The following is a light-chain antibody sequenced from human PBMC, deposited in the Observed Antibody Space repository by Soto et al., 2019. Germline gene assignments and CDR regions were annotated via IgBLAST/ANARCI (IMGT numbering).Light chain of an antibody. CDR3: CSYADSYTYV. Sequence: QSVLTQPRSVSGSPGQSVTISCTGTSSDVGGYNYVSWYQQHPGKAPKLMIYDVSKRPSGVPDRFSGSKSGNTASLTISGLQAEDEADYYCCSYADSYTYVFGGGTKLTVL. CDR1: SSDVGGYNY. CDR2: DVS. J-gene: IGLJ2*01. V-gene: IGLV2-11*01.